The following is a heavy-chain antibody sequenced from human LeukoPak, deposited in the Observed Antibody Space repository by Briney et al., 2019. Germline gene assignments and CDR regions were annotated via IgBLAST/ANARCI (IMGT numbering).Heavy chain of an antibody. D-gene: IGHD2-15*01. J-gene: IGHJ4*03. CDR3: ARDYCSGGSCYFDY. Sequence: ASAKVSCKASAYTFTSYGITWVRQAPGQGLEWMGWISAYNGNTNYAQKVQGRVTMTTDTSTTTAYMELRSLRSDDTAVYYCARDYCSGGSCYFDYWGQGTLSPSPQ. CDR2: ISAYNGNT. V-gene: IGHV1-18*01. CDR1: AYTFTSYG.